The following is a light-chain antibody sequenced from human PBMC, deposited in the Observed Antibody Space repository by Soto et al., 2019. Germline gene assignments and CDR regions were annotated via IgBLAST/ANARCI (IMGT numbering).Light chain of an antibody. Sequence: EIVLTQSPGTLSLSPGERATLSCRARQSVSSSYLAWYQQKPGQAPTLLIYGASSRATGIPDRFSGNGSGTDFTLTISRLEPEDFAVYYCQQYCSSPFFGPGTKVDIK. CDR1: QSVSSSY. CDR2: GAS. CDR3: QQYCSSPF. J-gene: IGKJ3*01. V-gene: IGKV3-20*01.